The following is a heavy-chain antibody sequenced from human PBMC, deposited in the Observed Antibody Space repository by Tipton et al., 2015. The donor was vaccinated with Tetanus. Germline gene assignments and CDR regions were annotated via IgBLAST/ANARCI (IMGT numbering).Heavy chain of an antibody. V-gene: IGHV5-51*01. CDR2: IYPGDSDT. CDR3: ARQADYYDSSGYFRYFDY. J-gene: IGHJ4*02. D-gene: IGHD3-22*01. Sequence: QLVQSGAEVKKPGESLKISCKGSGYSFTSYWIGWVRQMPGKGLEWMGIIYPGDSDTRYSPSFQGQVTISADKSISTAYLQWSSLKASDTAMYYCARQADYYDSSGYFRYFDYWGQGTLVTVSS. CDR1: GYSFTSYW.